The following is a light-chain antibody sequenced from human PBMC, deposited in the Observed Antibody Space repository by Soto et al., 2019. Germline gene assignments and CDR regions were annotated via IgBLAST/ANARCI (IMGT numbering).Light chain of an antibody. CDR3: TSYVGSNIWV. J-gene: IGLJ3*02. V-gene: IGLV2-8*01. CDR2: EVS. Sequence: QSALTQPPSASGSPGQSVTISCTGTSSDVGAYKYVSWYQQYPGKAPKLMIYEVSKRPSGVPDRFSGSKSGNTASLTVSGLQAEDEADYYCTSYVGSNIWVFGRGTKLIVL. CDR1: SSDVGAYKY.